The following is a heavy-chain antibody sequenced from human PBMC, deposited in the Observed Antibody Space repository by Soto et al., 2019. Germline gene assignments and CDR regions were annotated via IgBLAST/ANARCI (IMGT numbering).Heavy chain of an antibody. Sequence: ASVEVSCKASGDTFTGHYMHWVRQALGQGLEWMGWINPNSGGTNYAQKFQGWVTMTRDTSISTAYMEVSRLRSDDTAVYYCARGCSSTSCYSLYGMDVWGQGTTVTVSS. D-gene: IGHD2-2*01. CDR1: GDTFTGHY. V-gene: IGHV1-2*04. CDR2: INPNSGGT. J-gene: IGHJ6*02. CDR3: ARGCSSTSCYSLYGMDV.